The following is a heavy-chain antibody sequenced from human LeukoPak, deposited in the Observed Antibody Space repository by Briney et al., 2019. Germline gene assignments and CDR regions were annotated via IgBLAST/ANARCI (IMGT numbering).Heavy chain of an antibody. CDR2: IKQDGSEK. J-gene: IGHJ4*02. CDR3: ARDKYDFWSGYYSGAFDY. CDR1: GFTFSSYW. D-gene: IGHD3-3*01. Sequence: GSLRLSCAASGFTFSSYWMSWVRQAPGKGLEWVANIKQDGSEKYYVDSVKGRFTISRDNAKNSLYLQMNSLRAEDTAVYYCARDKYDFWSGYYSGAFDYWGQGTLVTVSS. V-gene: IGHV3-7*03.